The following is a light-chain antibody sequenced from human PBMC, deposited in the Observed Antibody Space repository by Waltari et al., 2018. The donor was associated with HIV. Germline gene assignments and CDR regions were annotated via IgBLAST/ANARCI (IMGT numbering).Light chain of an antibody. V-gene: IGKV1-12*01. Sequence: DIQMTQSPSLVSASLGDRVTIPCRASQNIRSSLGWYQKRPGRAPKLLISSASVLQSGVPSRFRGRGSGTVFTLSISGLQPDDFATYYCQQSNNFPLTFGPGTTVD. CDR1: QNIRSS. CDR3: QQSNNFPLT. J-gene: IGKJ3*01. CDR2: SAS.